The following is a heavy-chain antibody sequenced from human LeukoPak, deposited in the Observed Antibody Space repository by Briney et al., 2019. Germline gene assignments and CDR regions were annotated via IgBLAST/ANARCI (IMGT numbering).Heavy chain of an antibody. CDR3: AREPSPTVGANPGVDY. Sequence: PSETLSLTCTVSGGSISSSSYYWGWIRQPPGKGLEWIGSIYYSGSTYYNPSLKSRVTISVDTSKNQFSLKLSSVTAADTAVYYCAREPSPTVGANPGVDYWGQGTLVTVSS. J-gene: IGHJ4*02. D-gene: IGHD1-26*01. CDR1: GGSISSSSYY. V-gene: IGHV4-39*07. CDR2: IYYSGST.